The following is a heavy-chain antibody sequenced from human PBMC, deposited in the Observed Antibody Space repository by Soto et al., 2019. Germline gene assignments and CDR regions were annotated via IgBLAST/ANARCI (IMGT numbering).Heavy chain of an antibody. J-gene: IGHJ4*02. D-gene: IGHD3-3*01. CDR1: GGSISSSSYY. CDR2: IYYSGST. CDR3: AINYDFWSGYYPDDY. Sequence: QLQLQESGPGLVKPSETLSLTCTVSGGSISSSSYYWGWIRQPPGKGLEWIGSIYYSGSTYYNPSLKSRVTISVDTSKNQFSLKLSSVTAADTAVYYCAINYDFWSGYYPDDYWGQGTLVTVSS. V-gene: IGHV4-39*01.